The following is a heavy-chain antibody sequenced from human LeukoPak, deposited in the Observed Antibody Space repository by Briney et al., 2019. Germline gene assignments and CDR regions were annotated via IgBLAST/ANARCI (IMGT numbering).Heavy chain of an antibody. CDR1: GYTFTSYY. CDR2: INPSGGST. CDR3: ARGERWLQGEYYFDY. J-gene: IGHJ4*01. D-gene: IGHD5-24*01. Sequence: ASVQVSCKASGYTFTSYYMHWVRQAPGQGLEWMGIINPSGGSTSYAQKFQGRVTMTRDTSTSTVYMELSSLRSEDTAVYYCARGERWLQGEYYFDYWGQGTLVTVSS. V-gene: IGHV1-46*01.